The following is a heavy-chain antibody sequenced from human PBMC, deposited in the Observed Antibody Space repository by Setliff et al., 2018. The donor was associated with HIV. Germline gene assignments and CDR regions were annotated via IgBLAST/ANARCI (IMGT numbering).Heavy chain of an antibody. J-gene: IGHJ6*03. CDR3: ARGRRVSSNYYYYYYMDV. Sequence: PGGSLRLSCAASGFTFSDYLMNWVRQAPGKGLEWVSHIYPDSNNIDYTDSVKGRFTISRDNAKNSLYLQMNSLGAEDTAVYYCARGRRVSSNYYYYYYMDVWGKGTTVTVSS. CDR2: IYPDSNNI. D-gene: IGHD2-2*01. V-gene: IGHV3-48*04. CDR1: GFTFSDYL.